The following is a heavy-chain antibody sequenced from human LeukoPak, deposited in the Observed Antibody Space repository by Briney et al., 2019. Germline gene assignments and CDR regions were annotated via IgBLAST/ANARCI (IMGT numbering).Heavy chain of an antibody. D-gene: IGHD3-3*01. Sequence: PGGSLRLSCAASGFTFSSYAMSWVRQAPGKGLEWVSAISGSGGSTYYADSVKGRFTISRDNSKNTLYLQMNSLRAEDTAVYYCAKGMIYDFWSGYSYDYWGQGTLVTVSS. J-gene: IGHJ4*02. CDR3: AKGMIYDFWSGYSYDY. CDR2: ISGSGGST. V-gene: IGHV3-23*01. CDR1: GFTFSSYA.